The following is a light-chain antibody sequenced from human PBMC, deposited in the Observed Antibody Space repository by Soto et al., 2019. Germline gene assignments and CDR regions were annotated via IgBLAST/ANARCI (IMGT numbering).Light chain of an antibody. CDR3: QQYNDNWT. J-gene: IGKJ1*01. CDR1: QSISSW. CDR2: KAS. V-gene: IGKV1-5*03. Sequence: DIQMTQSPSTLSASVGDRVTITCRASQSISSWLAWYQQKPGKAPKLLIYKASTLQSGVPSRFSGSGSGTEFTLVISSLKPDDSATYYCQQYNDNWTFGQGTKVDIK.